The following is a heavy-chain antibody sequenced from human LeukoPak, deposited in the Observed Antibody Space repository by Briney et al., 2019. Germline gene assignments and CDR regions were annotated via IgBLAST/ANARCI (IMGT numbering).Heavy chain of an antibody. CDR3: AKALLYDYYCYYGMDV. J-gene: IGHJ6*02. V-gene: IGHV3-23*01. D-gene: IGHD5/OR15-5a*01. CDR1: GFTFSSYA. CDR2: ISGSGSST. Sequence: GGSLRLSCAASGFTFSSYAMSWVRQAPGKGLEWVSVISGSGSSTYYADSVKGRFTISRDNSKNTLYLQMNSLRAEDTAVYYCAKALLYDYYCYYGMDVWGQGTTVTVSS.